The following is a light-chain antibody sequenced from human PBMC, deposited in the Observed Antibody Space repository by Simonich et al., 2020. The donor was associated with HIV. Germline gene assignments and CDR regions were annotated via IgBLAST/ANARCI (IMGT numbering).Light chain of an antibody. CDR3: QQYNSYPLT. CDR2: KAS. CDR1: QSISSW. V-gene: IGKV1-5*03. J-gene: IGKJ1*01. Sequence: DIQMTQSPSSLSASVGDRVTITCRASQSISSWLAWYQQKPGKAPKLLFYKASSLESGVPSRFSGSGSGTEFTLTISSLQPDDFATYYCQQYNSYPLTFGQGTKVEIK.